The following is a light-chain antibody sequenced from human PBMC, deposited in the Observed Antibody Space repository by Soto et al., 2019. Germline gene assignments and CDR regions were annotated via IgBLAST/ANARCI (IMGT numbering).Light chain of an antibody. Sequence: QSVLTQPPSVSGAPGQRVTISCTGSSSNFGAGYDVHWYQQLPGTAPKLLIYANNNRPSGVPERFSGSKSGTSASLAITGLRAEDEADYYCSSYAGSNNFVFGTGTKVTVL. CDR2: ANN. J-gene: IGLJ1*01. CDR1: SSNFGAGYD. V-gene: IGLV1-40*01. CDR3: SSYAGSNNFV.